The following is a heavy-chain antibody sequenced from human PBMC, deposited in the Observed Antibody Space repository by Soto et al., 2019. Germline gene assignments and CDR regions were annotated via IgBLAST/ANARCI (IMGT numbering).Heavy chain of an antibody. D-gene: IGHD3-10*01. V-gene: IGHV2-70*01. J-gene: IGHJ5*02. CDR2: IDWDDDK. CDR1: GFSLSTSGMC. CDR3: ARITMVRGVIMDWFDP. Sequence: SGPTLVNPAQTLTLTCTFSGFSLSTSGMCVSWIRQPPGKALEWLALIDWDDDKYYSTSLKTRLTISKDTSKNQVVLTMTNMDPVDTATYYCARITMVRGVIMDWFDPWGQGTLVTVSS.